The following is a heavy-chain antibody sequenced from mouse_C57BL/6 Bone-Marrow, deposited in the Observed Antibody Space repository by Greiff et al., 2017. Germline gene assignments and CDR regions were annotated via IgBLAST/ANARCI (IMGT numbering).Heavy chain of an antibody. CDR1: GYAFTNYL. CDR2: INPGSGGT. Sequence: QVQLKQSGAELVRPGTSVKVSCKASGYAFTNYLIEWVKQRPGQGLEWIGVINPGSGGTNYNEKFKGKATLTADKSSSTAYMQLSSLTSEDSAVYFCARSPYYGSSYDWYFDVWGTGTTVTVSS. CDR3: ARSPYYGSSYDWYFDV. V-gene: IGHV1-54*01. D-gene: IGHD1-1*01. J-gene: IGHJ1*03.